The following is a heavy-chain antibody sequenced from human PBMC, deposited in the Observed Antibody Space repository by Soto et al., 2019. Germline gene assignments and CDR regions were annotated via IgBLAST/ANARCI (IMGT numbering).Heavy chain of an antibody. CDR3: ARDRIRSDNDSPDY. CDR1: GFTFDDYG. CDR2: ISWNGATT. V-gene: IGHV3-43*01. D-gene: IGHD3-16*01. J-gene: IGHJ4*02. Sequence: PRGSLLVSCASSGFTFDDYGMHWVRQVPGKGLDWVSFISWNGATTYYAGSVEGRFTVSRDNTKNSLYLHMNSLRIEDTAFYYCARDRIRSDNDSPDYWGQGTMVTVSS.